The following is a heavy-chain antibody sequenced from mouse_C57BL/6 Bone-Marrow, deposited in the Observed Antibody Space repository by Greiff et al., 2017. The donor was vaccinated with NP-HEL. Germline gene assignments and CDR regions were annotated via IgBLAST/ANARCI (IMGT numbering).Heavy chain of an antibody. CDR1: GFTFTDDY. Sequence: EVQLQQSGAELVRPGASVKLSCTASGFTFTDDYMHWVKQRPEQGLEWIGWIDPENGDTEYASKFQGQATITVNTSSNTAYMQLSSLTSADMAVYYWTAGVITTVVADYFDYWGQGTTLTVTA. V-gene: IGHV14-4*01. CDR2: IDPENGDT. J-gene: IGHJ2*01. CDR3: TAGVITTVVADYFDY. D-gene: IGHD1-1*01.